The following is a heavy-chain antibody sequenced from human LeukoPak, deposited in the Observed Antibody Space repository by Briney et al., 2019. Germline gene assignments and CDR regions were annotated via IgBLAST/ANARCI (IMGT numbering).Heavy chain of an antibody. J-gene: IGHJ4*02. CDR1: GFTFNGYT. D-gene: IGHD6-13*01. CDR2: ISYDGSNK. CDR3: ARERAAAGSEFDY. Sequence: GGSLRLSCAASGFTFNGYTWHWVRQAPGKGLEWVALISYDGSNKFYADSVKGRFTISRDSSKNTLYLQINSLRAEDTAVYYCARERAAAGSEFDYWGQGTLVTVSS. V-gene: IGHV3-30-3*01.